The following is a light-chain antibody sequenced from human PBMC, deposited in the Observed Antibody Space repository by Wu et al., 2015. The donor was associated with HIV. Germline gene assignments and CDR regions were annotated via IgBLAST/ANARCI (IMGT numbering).Light chain of an antibody. CDR3: QQSYTTLWT. V-gene: IGKV1-13*02. CDR1: QGITSA. Sequence: AIQLTQSPSSLSASVGDRVTITCRASQGITSALAWYQQKPGKAPKLLIYHASTLESGVPSRFSGSGSGTDFTLTISNLEPEDFATYYCQQSYTTLWTFGQGTKVEIK. J-gene: IGKJ1*01. CDR2: HAS.